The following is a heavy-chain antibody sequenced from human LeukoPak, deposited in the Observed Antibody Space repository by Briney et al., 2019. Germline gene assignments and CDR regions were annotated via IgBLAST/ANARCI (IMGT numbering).Heavy chain of an antibody. J-gene: IGHJ4*02. D-gene: IGHD4-23*01. CDR3: AKDTDDYGGNIDY. V-gene: IGHV3-30*02. Sequence: GGSLRLSCAASGFTFSSYGMHWVRQAPGKGLEWVAFIRYDGSNKYYADSVKGRFTISRDNSKNTLYLQMNSLRAEDTAVYYCAKDTDDYGGNIDYWGQGTLVTVSS. CDR2: IRYDGSNK. CDR1: GFTFSSYG.